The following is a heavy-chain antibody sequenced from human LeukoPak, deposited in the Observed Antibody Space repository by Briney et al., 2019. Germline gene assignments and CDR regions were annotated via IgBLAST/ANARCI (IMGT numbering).Heavy chain of an antibody. Sequence: PGGSLRLSCAAPGFTFSSYAMSWVRQAPGKGLEWVSAISGSGGSTYYADTVKGRFTISRDNSKNTLYLQMNSLRAEDTAVYYCAKDPLRFLEWLFVYFDYWGQGTLVTVSS. J-gene: IGHJ4*02. CDR3: AKDPLRFLEWLFVYFDY. V-gene: IGHV3-23*01. D-gene: IGHD3-3*01. CDR1: GFTFSSYA. CDR2: ISGSGGST.